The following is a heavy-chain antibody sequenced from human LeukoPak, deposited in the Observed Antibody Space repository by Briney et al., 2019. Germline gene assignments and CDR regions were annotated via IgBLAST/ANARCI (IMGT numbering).Heavy chain of an antibody. V-gene: IGHV4-59*08. CDR3: ARRSGQLSPFVDY. D-gene: IGHD3-16*02. J-gene: IGHJ4*02. CDR1: GGSISSYY. CDR2: IYYSGST. Sequence: PSETLSLTCTVSGGSISSYYWSWIRQPPGKGLEWIGYIYYSGSTNYNPSLKSRVTISVDTSKNQFSLKLSSVTAADTAVYYCARRSGQLSPFVDYWGQGTLVTVSS.